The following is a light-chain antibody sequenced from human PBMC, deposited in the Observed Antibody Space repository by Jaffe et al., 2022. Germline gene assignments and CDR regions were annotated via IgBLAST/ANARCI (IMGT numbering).Light chain of an antibody. J-gene: IGLJ3*02. CDR1: NLGDRY. CDR2: EDN. V-gene: IGLV3-1*01. Sequence: SYEVTQPPSVSVSPGQTAIITCSGENLGDRYVSWYEQKPGQSPFLVIYEDNKRPSGIPERFSGSNFGNTATLTISGTQALDEADYFCQTWDTSKNVMFGGGTKLTVL. CDR3: QTWDTSKNVM.